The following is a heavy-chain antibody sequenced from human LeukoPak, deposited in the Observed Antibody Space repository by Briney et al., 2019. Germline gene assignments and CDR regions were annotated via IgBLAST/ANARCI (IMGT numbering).Heavy chain of an antibody. Sequence: SSETLSLTCTVSGGSISSYYWNWVRQPPGKGLEWIGNIYSSGSTKYDPSLKSRVTISVDTSKNQFSLKLSSVTAADTALYCCARRSSGWFSFDIWGQGTMVTVSS. V-gene: IGHV4-4*09. CDR3: ARRSSGWFSFDI. CDR2: IYSSGST. CDR1: GGSISSYY. J-gene: IGHJ3*02. D-gene: IGHD6-19*01.